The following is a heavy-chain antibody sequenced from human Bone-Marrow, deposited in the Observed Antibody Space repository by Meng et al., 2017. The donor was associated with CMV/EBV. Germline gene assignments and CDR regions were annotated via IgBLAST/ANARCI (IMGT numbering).Heavy chain of an antibody. CDR3: AKSIYRNDDHHFYGMDV. J-gene: IGHJ6*02. CDR2: IYYSGST. Sequence: SETLSLTCTVSGGSISSGDYYWSWIRQPPGKGLEWLGYIYYSGSTNSGSTIYNPSLQSRVTISVDTSRHQFSLTLSSVTAADTTVYYCAKSIYRNDDHHFYGMDVWGQGTTVTVSS. D-gene: IGHD2-21*01. CDR1: GGSISSGDYY. V-gene: IGHV4-61*08.